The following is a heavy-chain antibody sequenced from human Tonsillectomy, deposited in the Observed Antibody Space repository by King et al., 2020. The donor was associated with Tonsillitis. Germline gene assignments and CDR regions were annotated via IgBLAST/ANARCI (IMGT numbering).Heavy chain of an antibody. CDR3: ARDLYGGFGDFGY. D-gene: IGHD3-10*01. CDR1: GGSISSYY. V-gene: IGHV4-59*01. CDR2: IYYSGGT. J-gene: IGHJ4*02. Sequence: VQLQESGPGLVKPSETLSLTCTVSGGSISSYYWSWIRQPPGKGLEWIGYIYYSGGTNYNPSPKSRVTISIHTSKNQFSLKLSSVTAADTAVYYCARDLYGGFGDFGYWGQGTLVTVSS.